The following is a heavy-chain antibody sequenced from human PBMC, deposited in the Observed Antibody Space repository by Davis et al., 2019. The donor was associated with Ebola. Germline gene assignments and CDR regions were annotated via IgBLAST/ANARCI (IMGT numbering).Heavy chain of an antibody. D-gene: IGHD6-13*01. CDR3: ARGRYSSDY. Sequence: GGSLRLSCAASGLTFSSFEMNWVRQAPGKGLELVSYISGSGNTVYYADSVKGRFTISRDNAKNSLYLQMNSLRAEDTAVYYCARGRYSSDYWGQGTLVTVSS. CDR2: ISGSGNTV. J-gene: IGHJ4*02. V-gene: IGHV3-48*03. CDR1: GLTFSSFE.